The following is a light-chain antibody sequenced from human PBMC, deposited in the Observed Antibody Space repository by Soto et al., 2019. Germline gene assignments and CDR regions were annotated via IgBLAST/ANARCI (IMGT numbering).Light chain of an antibody. CDR2: KAS. CDR3: QQYNSYPLT. CDR1: QSISTW. J-gene: IGKJ4*01. Sequence: DIQMTQSPSTLSASVGDRVTITCRASQSISTWLAWYQQKPGKAPKLLIDKASSLESGVPSRFSGRGSGTEFTLTISSLQPDDFATYYCQQYNSYPLTFGGGTKVDIK. V-gene: IGKV1-5*03.